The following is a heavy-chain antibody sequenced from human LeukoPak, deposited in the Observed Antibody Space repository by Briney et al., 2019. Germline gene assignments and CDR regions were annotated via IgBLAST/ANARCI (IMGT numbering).Heavy chain of an antibody. J-gene: IGHJ4*02. Sequence: SETLSLTCTVSGGSISSYHWSWIRQPPGKGLEWIGYIYYSGSTNYNPSLKSRVTISVDTSKNQFSLKLSSVTAADTAVYYCARDPGRYSSSWSTARYYFDYWGQGTLVTVSS. CDR2: IYYSGST. V-gene: IGHV4-59*01. CDR1: GGSISSYH. CDR3: ARDPGRYSSSWSTARYYFDY. D-gene: IGHD6-13*01.